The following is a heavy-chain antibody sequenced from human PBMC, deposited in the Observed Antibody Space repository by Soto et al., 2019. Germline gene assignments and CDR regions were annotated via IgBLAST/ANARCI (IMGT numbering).Heavy chain of an antibody. CDR1: GGSISSSNW. D-gene: IGHD3-22*01. CDR2: IYHSGST. CDR3: ASRHYYGSSGYS. V-gene: IGHV4-4*02. J-gene: IGHJ4*02. Sequence: SETLSLTCAVSGGSISSSNWWSWVRQPPGKGLEWIGEIYHSGSTNYNPSLKSRVTISVDKSKNQFSLKLSSVTAAGTAVYYCASRHYYGSSGYSWGQGTLVTVSS.